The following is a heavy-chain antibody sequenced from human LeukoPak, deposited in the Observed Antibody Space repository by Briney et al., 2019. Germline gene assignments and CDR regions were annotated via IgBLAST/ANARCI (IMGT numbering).Heavy chain of an antibody. V-gene: IGHV3-30*03. Sequence: GRSLRLSCAASGFTFSSYGMHWVRQAPGKGLEWVAVISYDGSNKYYADSVKGRFTISRDNSKNTLYLQMNSLRAEDTAVYYCARGTWDYYGSGSYYTNYGMDVWGKGTTVTVSS. CDR1: GFTFSSYG. CDR3: ARGTWDYYGSGSYYTNYGMDV. CDR2: ISYDGSNK. D-gene: IGHD3-10*01. J-gene: IGHJ6*04.